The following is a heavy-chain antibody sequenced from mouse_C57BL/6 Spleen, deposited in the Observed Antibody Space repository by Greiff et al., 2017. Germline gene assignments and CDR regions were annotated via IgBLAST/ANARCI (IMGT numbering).Heavy chain of an antibody. D-gene: IGHD2-1*01. Sequence: QVQLQQPGAELVKTGASVKMSRKASGYTFTSYWVTRVTQRPGQGPEWIGDIYPGSGSTYYNEKCKGKATLTVDRSSTTTYMQLRSLTSGDAAVYCCSRGGYGNYGDYWGQGTTLTVSS. CDR2: IYPGSGST. CDR1: GYTFTSYW. V-gene: IGHV1-55*01. J-gene: IGHJ2*01. CDR3: SRGGYGNYGDY.